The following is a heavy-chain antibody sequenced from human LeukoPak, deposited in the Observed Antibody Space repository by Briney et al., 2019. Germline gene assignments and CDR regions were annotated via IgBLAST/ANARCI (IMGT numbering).Heavy chain of an antibody. Sequence: GGSLRLSCAASGFTFSSYAMHWVRQAPGKGLEWVAVVSYDGSTKYYADSVKGRFTISRDNYKNTLDLQMNSLKAEETAVYYLPSCPVAAAGTSLYYGMDVWGQGTTVTVSS. J-gene: IGHJ6*02. V-gene: IGHV3-30*04. CDR3: PSCPVAAAGTSLYYGMDV. D-gene: IGHD6-13*01. CDR1: GFTFSSYA. CDR2: VSYDGSTK.